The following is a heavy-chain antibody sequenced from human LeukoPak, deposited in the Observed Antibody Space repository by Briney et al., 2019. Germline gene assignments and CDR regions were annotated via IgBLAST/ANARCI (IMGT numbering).Heavy chain of an antibody. J-gene: IGHJ4*02. Sequence: SETLSLTCTVSGGSISSGGYYWSWIRQHPGKGLEWIGYIYYSGSTYYNPSLKSRVTISVDAPKNQFSLKLSSVTAADTAVYYCARVTTRYYFDYWGQGTLVTVSS. D-gene: IGHD4-17*01. V-gene: IGHV4-31*03. CDR1: GGSISSGGYY. CDR2: IYYSGST. CDR3: ARVTTRYYFDY.